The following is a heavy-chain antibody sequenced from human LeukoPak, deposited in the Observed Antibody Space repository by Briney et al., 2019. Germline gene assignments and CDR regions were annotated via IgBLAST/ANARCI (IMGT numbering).Heavy chain of an antibody. J-gene: IGHJ4*02. CDR1: GYTFTGYY. V-gene: IGHV1-2*02. D-gene: IGHD3-10*01. CDR2: INPNSGGT. Sequence: ASVKVSCKASGYTFTGYYMHWVRQAPGQGLEWMGWINPNSGGTNYAQKSQGRVTMTRDTSISTAYMELSRLRSDDTAVYYCASGSSAALHDYYGSGSYYNLGYWGQGTLVTVSS. CDR3: ASGSSAALHDYYGSGSYYNLGY.